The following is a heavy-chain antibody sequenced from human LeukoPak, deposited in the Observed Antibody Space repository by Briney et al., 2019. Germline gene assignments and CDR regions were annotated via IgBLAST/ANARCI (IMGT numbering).Heavy chain of an antibody. J-gene: IGHJ6*04. CDR3: ARIQTTVTNLYYYYYGMDV. V-gene: IGHV4-34*01. CDR1: GGYFSGYY. Sequence: SETLSLTCAVYGGYFSGYYWSWIRQPPGKGLEWIGEINHSGSTNYNPSLKSRVTISVDTSKNQFSLELSSVTAADTAVYYCARIQTTVTNLYYYYYGMDVWGKGTTVTVSS. D-gene: IGHD4-17*01. CDR2: INHSGST.